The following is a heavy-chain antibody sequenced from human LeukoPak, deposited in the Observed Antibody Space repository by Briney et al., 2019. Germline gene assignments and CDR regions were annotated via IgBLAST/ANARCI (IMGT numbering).Heavy chain of an antibody. CDR3: ARHGDQYSSSWTSDWFDP. J-gene: IGHJ5*02. CDR1: GGSISSYY. Sequence: PSETLSLTCTVSGGSISSYYWSWNRQPPGKGLEWIGYIYYSGSTNYNPSLKSRVTISVDTSKNQFSLKLSSVTAADTAVYYCARHGDQYSSSWTSDWFDPWGQGTLVTVSS. V-gene: IGHV4-59*08. D-gene: IGHD6-13*01. CDR2: IYYSGST.